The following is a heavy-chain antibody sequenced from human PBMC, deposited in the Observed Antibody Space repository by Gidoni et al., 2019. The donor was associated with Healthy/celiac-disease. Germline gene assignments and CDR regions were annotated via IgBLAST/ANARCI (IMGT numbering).Heavy chain of an antibody. Sequence: QVQLVESGGGVVQPGRSLRLSCAASGFTFSSYGMHWVRQAPGKGLEWVAVIWYDGSNKYYADSVKGRFTISRDNSKNTLYLQMNSLRAEDTAVYYCARWYYYGSGSYYNPGWFDPWGQGTLVTVSS. D-gene: IGHD3-10*01. J-gene: IGHJ5*02. CDR2: IWYDGSNK. CDR1: GFTFSSYG. CDR3: ARWYYYGSGSYYNPGWFDP. V-gene: IGHV3-33*01.